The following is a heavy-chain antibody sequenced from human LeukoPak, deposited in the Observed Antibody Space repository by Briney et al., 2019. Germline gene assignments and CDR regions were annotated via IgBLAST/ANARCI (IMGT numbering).Heavy chain of an antibody. V-gene: IGHV3-21*01. CDR2: ISSSSSYI. Sequence: PGGSLRLSCAASGFTFSSYSMNWVRQAPGKGLEWVSSISSSSSYIYYADSVKGRFTISRDNAKNSLYLQMNNLRAEDTAVYYCASTSSSSFGFDYWGQGTLVTVSS. J-gene: IGHJ4*02. CDR3: ASTSSSSFGFDY. CDR1: GFTFSSYS. D-gene: IGHD6-6*01.